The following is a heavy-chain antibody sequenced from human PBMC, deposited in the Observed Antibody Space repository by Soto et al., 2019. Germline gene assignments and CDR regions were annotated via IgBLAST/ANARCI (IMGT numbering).Heavy chain of an antibody. CDR3: AKDLSWGQCDS. V-gene: IGHV3-48*02. CDR1: GFTFNSYS. D-gene: IGHD3-16*01. CDR2: ISSSSTTK. Sequence: GGSLRLSCAASGFTFNSYSMNWVRQAPGKGLEWVSYISSSSTTKYYTDSVKGRFTISRDNAKNSLYLQMNSLRDDDTAVYYCAKDLSWGQCDSWGQGTLVTVSS. J-gene: IGHJ4*02.